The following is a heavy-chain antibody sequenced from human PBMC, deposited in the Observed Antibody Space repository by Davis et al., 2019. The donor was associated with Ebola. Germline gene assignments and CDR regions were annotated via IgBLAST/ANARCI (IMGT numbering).Heavy chain of an antibody. V-gene: IGHV1-2*04. CDR3: ARDRFFYDSGDYYYYGMDV. CDR1: GYTFTSYD. J-gene: IGHJ6*02. Sequence: ASVKVSCKASGYTFTSYDINWVRQATGQGLEWMGWINPNSGGTNYAQKFQGWVTMTRDPSISTAYMELSRLRSDDTAVYYCARDRFFYDSGDYYYYGMDVWGQGTTVTVSS. D-gene: IGHD5/OR15-5a*01. CDR2: INPNSGGT.